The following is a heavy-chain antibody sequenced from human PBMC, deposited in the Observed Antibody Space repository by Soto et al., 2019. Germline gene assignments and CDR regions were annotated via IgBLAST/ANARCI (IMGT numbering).Heavy chain of an antibody. D-gene: IGHD2-2*01. CDR1: GGSISSSNW. J-gene: IGHJ6*02. Sequence: PSETLSLTCAVSGGSISSSNWWSWARQPPGKGLEWIGEIYHSGSTNYNPSLKSRVTISVDKSKNQFSLKLSSVTAADTAVYYCARNIVVVPAATPHYYYYGMDVWGQGTTVTVSS. CDR3: ARNIVVVPAATPHYYYYGMDV. V-gene: IGHV4-4*02. CDR2: IYHSGST.